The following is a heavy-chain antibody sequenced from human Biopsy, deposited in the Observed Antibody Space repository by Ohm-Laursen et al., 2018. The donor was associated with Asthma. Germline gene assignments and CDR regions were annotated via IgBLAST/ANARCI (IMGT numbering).Heavy chain of an antibody. CDR1: GFVFSQCG. CDR2: VSSDGHNK. D-gene: IGHD3-3*01. Sequence: SLRLSCSASGFVFSQCGMHWVRQGPGKGLEWVALVSSDGHNKYYEDSVKGRFTISRDDSKNTLYLQMNSLRPDDTAVYYCARDVMEWYLPAFDFWGQGTLVTVPS. J-gene: IGHJ4*02. V-gene: IGHV3-30*03. CDR3: ARDVMEWYLPAFDF.